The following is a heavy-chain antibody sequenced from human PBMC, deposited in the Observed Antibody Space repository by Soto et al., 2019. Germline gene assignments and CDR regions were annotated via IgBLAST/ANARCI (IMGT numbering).Heavy chain of an antibody. Sequence: QVQLVQSGAEVKKPGSSVKVSCKASGGTFSSYAISWVRQAPGQGLEWMGGIIPIFGTANYAQKFQGRVTIPADESTSTAYMELSSLRSEDTAVYYCARVVRPYYYDSSGYAGEYYFDYWGQGTLVTVSS. V-gene: IGHV1-69*12. J-gene: IGHJ4*02. CDR2: IIPIFGTA. CDR3: ARVVRPYYYDSSGYAGEYYFDY. D-gene: IGHD3-22*01. CDR1: GGTFSSYA.